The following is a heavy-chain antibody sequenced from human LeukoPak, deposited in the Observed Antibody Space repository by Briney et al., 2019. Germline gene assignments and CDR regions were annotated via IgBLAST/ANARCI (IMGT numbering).Heavy chain of an antibody. CDR2: IYYSGST. CDR3: ARDSALLWFGELLYYFDY. D-gene: IGHD3-10*01. CDR1: GGSISSYY. V-gene: IGHV4-59*01. Sequence: SETLSLTCTVSGGSISSYYWSWIRQPPGKGLEWIGCIYYSGSTNYNPSLKSRVTISVDTSKNQFSLKLSSVTAADTAVYYCARDSALLWFGELLYYFDYWGQGTLVTVSS. J-gene: IGHJ4*02.